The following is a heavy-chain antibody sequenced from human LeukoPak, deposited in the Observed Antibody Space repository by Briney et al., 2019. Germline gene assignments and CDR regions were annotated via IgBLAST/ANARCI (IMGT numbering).Heavy chain of an antibody. V-gene: IGHV4-39*01. CDR1: GGSISSSSYY. CDR2: IYYSGST. Sequence: SETLSLTCTVSGGSISSSSYYWGWIRQPPGKGLEWIGSIYYSGSTYYNPSLKSRVTISVDTSKNQLSLKLSSLTAADTAVYYSARHEYSGSYYGLSWFDPWGQGTLVTVSS. J-gene: IGHJ5*02. CDR3: ARHEYSGSYYGLSWFDP. D-gene: IGHD1-26*01.